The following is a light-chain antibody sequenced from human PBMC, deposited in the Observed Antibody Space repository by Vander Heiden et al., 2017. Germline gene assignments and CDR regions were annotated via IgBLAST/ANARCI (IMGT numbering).Light chain of an antibody. Sequence: IRLTQSPSSISASTGDRVTITCRASQGISSYLAWYQQKPGKAPKLLIDVASTWQSGVPSRFSGSGSGTDFTLTIGFLQSEDFASYYCQQYYNYPRTFGQGTKVEIK. CDR2: VAS. V-gene: IGKV1-8*01. CDR3: QQYYNYPRT. J-gene: IGKJ1*01. CDR1: QGISSY.